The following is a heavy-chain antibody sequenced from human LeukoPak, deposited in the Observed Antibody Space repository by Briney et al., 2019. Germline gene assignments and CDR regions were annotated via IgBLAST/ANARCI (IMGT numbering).Heavy chain of an antibody. CDR1: GGSFSGYY. V-gene: IGHV4-34*01. CDR3: ARYRGYKRELRQNYYFDY. CDR2: INHSGST. J-gene: IGHJ4*02. Sequence: SETLSLTCAVYGGSFSGYYWSWIRQPPGKGLEWIGEINHSGSTNYNPSLKSRVTISVDTSKNQFSLKLSSVTAADTAVYYCARYRGYKRELRQNYYFDYWGQGTLVTVSS. D-gene: IGHD1-26*01.